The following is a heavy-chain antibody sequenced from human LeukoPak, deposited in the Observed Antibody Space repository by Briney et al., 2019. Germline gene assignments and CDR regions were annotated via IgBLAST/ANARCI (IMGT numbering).Heavy chain of an antibody. V-gene: IGHV1-2*02. CDR3: ARDPGDSSWYRGNWFDP. CDR2: MNPNSGGT. CDR1: GYTFTGYY. D-gene: IGHD6-13*01. Sequence: ASVKVSCKASGYTFTGYYMHWVRQAPGQGLEWMGWMNPNSGGTNYAQEFQGRVTMTRDTSISTAYMELSRLRSDDTAVYYCARDPGDSSWYRGNWFDPWGQGTLVTVSS. J-gene: IGHJ5*02.